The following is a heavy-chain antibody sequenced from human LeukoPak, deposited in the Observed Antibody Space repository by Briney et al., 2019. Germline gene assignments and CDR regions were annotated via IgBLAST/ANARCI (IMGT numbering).Heavy chain of an antibody. Sequence: NPSETLSLTCAVYGGSFSGYYWSWIRQPPGKGLEWIGEINHSGSTNYNPSLKSRVTISVDTSKSQFPLKLSSVTAADTAVYYCARGCSGGSCKGIYWGQGTLVTVSS. CDR3: ARGCSGGSCKGIY. CDR1: GGSFSGYY. J-gene: IGHJ4*02. D-gene: IGHD2-15*01. V-gene: IGHV4-34*01. CDR2: INHSGST.